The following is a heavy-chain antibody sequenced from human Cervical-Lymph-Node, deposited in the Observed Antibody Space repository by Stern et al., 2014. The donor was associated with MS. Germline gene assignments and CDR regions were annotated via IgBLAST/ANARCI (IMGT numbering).Heavy chain of an antibody. CDR3: AGTVVPGYYYYGMDV. J-gene: IGHJ6*02. D-gene: IGHD2-15*01. CDR1: GFTFSSYG. V-gene: IGHV3-33*01. Sequence: VQLVESGGGVVQPGRSLRLSCAASGFTFSSYGMHWVRQAPGKGLEWVAVIWYDGSNKYYADSVKGRFTISRDNSKNTLYLQMNSLRAEDTAVYYCAGTVVPGYYYYGMDVWGQGTTVTVSS. CDR2: IWYDGSNK.